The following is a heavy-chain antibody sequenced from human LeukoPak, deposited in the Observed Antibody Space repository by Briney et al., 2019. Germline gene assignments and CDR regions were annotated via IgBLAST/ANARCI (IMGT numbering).Heavy chain of an antibody. Sequence: SVKVSCKASGGTFSSYAISWVRQAPGQGLEWMGGIIPIFGTANYAQKFQGRVTITADISTTTAYLELSSLRYEDTAMYYCARVRQYSSWNFDYWGQGTLVTVSS. CDR3: ARVRQYSSWNFDY. CDR2: IIPIFGTA. CDR1: GGTFSSYA. J-gene: IGHJ4*02. D-gene: IGHD6-6*01. V-gene: IGHV1-69*06.